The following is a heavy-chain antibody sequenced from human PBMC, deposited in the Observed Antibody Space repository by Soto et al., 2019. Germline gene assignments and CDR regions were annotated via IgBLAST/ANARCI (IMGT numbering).Heavy chain of an antibody. J-gene: IGHJ6*02. D-gene: IGHD3-10*01. Sequence: LTCTVSGCSISCGDYYWSWMRQPPGKGLEWIGYIYYSGSTYYNPSLKSRVTISVDTSKNQFSLKLSSVTAADTAVSSCARDVVYHSGSYFSLSPIEYYYGMDVCGHGATVTDSS. CDR1: GCSISCGDYY. V-gene: IGHV4-30-4*08. CDR3: ARDVVYHSGSYFSLSPIEYYYGMDV. CDR2: IYYSGST.